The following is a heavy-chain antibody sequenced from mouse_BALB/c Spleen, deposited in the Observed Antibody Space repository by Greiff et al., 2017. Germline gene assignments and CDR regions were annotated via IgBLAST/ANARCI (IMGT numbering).Heavy chain of an antibody. V-gene: IGHV5-6-5*01. CDR2: ISSGGST. J-gene: IGHJ1*01. CDR1: GFTFSSYA. CDR3: ARGRGNWYFDV. Sequence: EVKVEESGGGLVKPGGSLKLSCAASGFTFSSYAMSWVRQTPEKRLEWVASISSGGSTYYPDSVKGRFTISRDNARNILYLQMSSLRSEDTAMYYCARGRGNWYFDVWGAGTTVTVSS.